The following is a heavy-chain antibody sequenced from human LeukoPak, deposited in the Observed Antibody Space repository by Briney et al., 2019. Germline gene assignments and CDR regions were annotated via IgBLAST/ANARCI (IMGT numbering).Heavy chain of an antibody. Sequence: GGSLRLSCAASGFTFGNYALTWVRQAPGKGLEWLSGISGSGDRTNHADSVKGRFTISRDNFKNSLYLQMNNLRAEDTAVYYCAKTPVPRPGDWWYFDLWGRGTRVTVSS. CDR3: AKTPVPRPGDWWYFDL. CDR1: GFTFGNYA. D-gene: IGHD3/OR15-3a*01. CDR2: ISGSGDRT. V-gene: IGHV3-23*01. J-gene: IGHJ2*01.